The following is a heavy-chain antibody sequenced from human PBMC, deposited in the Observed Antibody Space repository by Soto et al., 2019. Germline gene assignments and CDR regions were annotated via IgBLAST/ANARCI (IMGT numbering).Heavy chain of an antibody. D-gene: IGHD3-16*01. CDR1: GSTFSSYA. CDR3: ARSRGVLGGNDAFDI. V-gene: IGHV3-30-3*01. Sequence: PGGSLRLSCAAPGSTFSSYAMHWVRQAPGKGLEWVAVISYDGSNKYYADSVKGRFTISRDNSKNTLYLQMNSLRAEDTAVYYCARSRGVLGGNDAFDIWGQGTMVTVSS. J-gene: IGHJ3*02. CDR2: ISYDGSNK.